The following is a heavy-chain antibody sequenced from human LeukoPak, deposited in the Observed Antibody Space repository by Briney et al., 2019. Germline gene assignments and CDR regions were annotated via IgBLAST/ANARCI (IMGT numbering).Heavy chain of an antibody. D-gene: IGHD4-17*01. CDR2: INPNSGGK. V-gene: IGHV1-2*02. CDR3: RTDRYGDYGDYIDY. Sequence: ASVKVSCKAFGATLNLGHAFIWVRQAPGQGLEWMGWINPNSGGKNYAQKFQGRVTMPRDTSISTFYMELSRLRSDDTAVYYCRTDRYGDYGDYIDYWGQGTLVTVSS. CDR1: GATLNLGHA. J-gene: IGHJ4*02.